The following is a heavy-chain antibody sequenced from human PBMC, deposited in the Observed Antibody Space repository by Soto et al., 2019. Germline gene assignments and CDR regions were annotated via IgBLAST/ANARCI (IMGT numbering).Heavy chain of an antibody. Sequence: GSLRLSCAASGFTFSSYWMHWVRQAPGKGLVWVSHIDSDGRSTTYADFVKGRFTISRDNAKNTLYLQMNSLRAEDTAVYYCARSFRGYCSGGSCSLDAFDIWGQGTMVTVSS. J-gene: IGHJ3*02. CDR1: GFTFSSYW. D-gene: IGHD2-15*01. CDR2: IDSDGRST. CDR3: ARSFRGYCSGGSCSLDAFDI. V-gene: IGHV3-74*01.